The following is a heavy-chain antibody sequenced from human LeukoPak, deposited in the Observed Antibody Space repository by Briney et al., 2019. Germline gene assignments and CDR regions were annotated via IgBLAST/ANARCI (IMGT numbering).Heavy chain of an antibody. CDR3: ARGRITRSTGRLVYYYYYMDV. J-gene: IGHJ6*03. CDR2: IYTSGST. CDR1: GGSISSYY. V-gene: IGHV4-4*07. Sequence: SETLSLTGTVYGGSISSYYWSWIRQPAGKGLEWIGRIYTSGSTNYNPSLKRRITMSVDTTKNQFSLKLSSVTAADTAVYDCARGRITRSTGRLVYYYYYMDVWGKGTTVTVS. D-gene: IGHD1-20*01.